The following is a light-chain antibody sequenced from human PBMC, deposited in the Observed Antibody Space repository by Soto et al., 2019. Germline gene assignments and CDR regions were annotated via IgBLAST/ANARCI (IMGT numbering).Light chain of an antibody. CDR1: QSVRTY. V-gene: IGKV3-11*01. CDR3: QQRSNWPIT. J-gene: IGKJ5*01. Sequence: TQSPATLSLSPGDSATLSCRASQSVRTYIAWFRQKPGQAPRLLIYDASNRATGVPARISGSGSGTDFTLTIGSLEPEDFAVYYCQQRSNWPITFGQGTRQEIK. CDR2: DAS.